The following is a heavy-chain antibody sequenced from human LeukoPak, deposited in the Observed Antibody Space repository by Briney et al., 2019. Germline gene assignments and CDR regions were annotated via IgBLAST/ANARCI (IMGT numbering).Heavy chain of an antibody. J-gene: IGHJ6*03. CDR3: ARDPHYYYYMDV. Sequence: GGSLRLSCAASGFTFTEYSMNWVRQAPGKGLEWISYISSSSSTMYYADSVKGRFTISRDNAKNSLYLRMDSLRAEDTAVYYCARDPHYYYYMDVWGKGTTVTVSS. CDR2: ISSSSSTM. CDR1: GFTFTEYS. V-gene: IGHV3-48*04.